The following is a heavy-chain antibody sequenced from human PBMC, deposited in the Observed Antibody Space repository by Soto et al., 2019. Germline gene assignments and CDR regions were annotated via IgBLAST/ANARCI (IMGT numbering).Heavy chain of an antibody. Sequence: SETLSLTCTVSGGSISSYYWSWVRQPPGKGLEWIGYIYYSGSTNYNPSLKSRVTISVDTSKNQFSLKLSSVTAADTAVYYCAKDMYHLIAAAGTGAFDIWGQGTMVTVSS. CDR2: IYYSGST. CDR3: AKDMYHLIAAAGTGAFDI. CDR1: GGSISSYY. V-gene: IGHV4-59*01. D-gene: IGHD6-13*01. J-gene: IGHJ3*02.